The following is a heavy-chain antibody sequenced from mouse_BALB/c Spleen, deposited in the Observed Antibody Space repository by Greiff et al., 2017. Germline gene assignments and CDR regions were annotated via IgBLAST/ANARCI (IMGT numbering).Heavy chain of an antibody. CDR2: ISDGGSYT. Sequence: DVHLVESGGGLVKPGGSLKLSCAASGFTFSDYYMYWVRQTPEKRLEWVATISDGGSYTYYPDSVKGRFTISRDNAKNNLYLQMSSLKSEDTAMYYCAKGAMMVTRAWFAYWGQGTLVTVSA. D-gene: IGHD2-3*01. J-gene: IGHJ3*01. V-gene: IGHV5-4*02. CDR1: GFTFSDYY. CDR3: AKGAMMVTRAWFAY.